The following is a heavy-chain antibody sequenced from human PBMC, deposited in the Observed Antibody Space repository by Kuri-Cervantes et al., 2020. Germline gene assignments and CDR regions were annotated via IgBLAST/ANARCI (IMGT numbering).Heavy chain of an antibody. CDR3: AKSLSRLYYYYGMDV. J-gene: IGHJ6*02. D-gene: IGHD2/OR15-2a*01. CDR2: IWYDGSNK. Sequence: GESLKISCAASGFTFSSYGMHWVRQAPGKGLEWVAVIWYDGSNKYYADSVKGRFTIPRDNSKNTLYLQMNSLRAEDTAVYYCAKSLSRLYYYYGMDVWGQGTTVTVSS. CDR1: GFTFSSYG. V-gene: IGHV3-33*06.